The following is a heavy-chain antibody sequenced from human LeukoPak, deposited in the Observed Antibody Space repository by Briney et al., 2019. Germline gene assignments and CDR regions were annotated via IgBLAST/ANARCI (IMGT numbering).Heavy chain of an antibody. D-gene: IGHD5-12*01. J-gene: IGHJ4*02. CDR1: GGSFSGYY. V-gene: IGHV4-34*01. CDR3: ARADIVATIVDY. Sequence: SETLSLTCAVYGGSFSGYYWSWIRQPPGKGLEWIGEINHSGSTNYNPSLKSRVTISVDTSKNQFSLKLSSVTAADTAVYYCARADIVATIVDYWGQGTLVTVSS. CDR2: INHSGST.